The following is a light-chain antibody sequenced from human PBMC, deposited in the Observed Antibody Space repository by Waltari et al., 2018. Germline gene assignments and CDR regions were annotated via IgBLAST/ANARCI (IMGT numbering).Light chain of an antibody. Sequence: EVVMTQSPVTLSVSPGERATPSCRASQNVGSNLAWYHQKPGQAPRLLVYGASTRATGIPDRISGSGSGTEFTLTISSLQSEDFAVYYCQQSYSTPLYTFGQGTKLEIK. J-gene: IGKJ2*01. CDR1: QNVGSN. CDR2: GAS. CDR3: QQSYSTPLYT. V-gene: IGKV3-15*01.